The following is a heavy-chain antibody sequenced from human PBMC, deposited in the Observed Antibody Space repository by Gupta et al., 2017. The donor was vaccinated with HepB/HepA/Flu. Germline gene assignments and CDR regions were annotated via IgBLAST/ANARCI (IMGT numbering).Heavy chain of an antibody. CDR3: AVGRVLYYFDY. CDR1: GGSFSGYY. J-gene: IGHJ4*02. V-gene: IGHV4-34*01. CDR2: INHSGST. D-gene: IGHD4/OR15-4a*01. Sequence: QVQLQQWGAGLLKPSETLSLTCAVYGGSFSGYYWSWIRQPPGKGLEWIGEINHSGSTNYNPSLKSRVTISVDTSKNQFSLKLSSVTAADTAVYYCAVGRVLYYFDYWGQGTLVTVSS.